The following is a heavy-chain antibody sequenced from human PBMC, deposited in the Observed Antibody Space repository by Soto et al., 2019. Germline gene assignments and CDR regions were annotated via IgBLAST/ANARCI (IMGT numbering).Heavy chain of an antibody. Sequence: SETLSLTCTVSGGSVSSGSYYWSWIRQPPGKGLEWIGYIYYSGSTNYNPSLKSRVTISVDTSKNQFSLKLSSVTAADTAVYYCARSGPSLVPAAIGSLYYYYGMDVWGQGTTVTVSS. CDR2: IYYSGST. D-gene: IGHD2-2*01. V-gene: IGHV4-61*01. J-gene: IGHJ6*02. CDR1: GGSVSSGSYY. CDR3: ARSGPSLVPAAIGSLYYYYGMDV.